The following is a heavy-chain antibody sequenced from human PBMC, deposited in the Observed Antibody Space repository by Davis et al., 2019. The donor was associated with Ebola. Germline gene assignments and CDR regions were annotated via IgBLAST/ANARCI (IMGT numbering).Heavy chain of an antibody. V-gene: IGHV3-23*01. CDR1: GFTFSSYS. CDR2: ISGSGGST. CDR3: ARDGNTYYYDSSGYLPKYYYYYYGMDV. J-gene: IGHJ6*02. Sequence: GESLKISCAASGFTFSSYSMNWVRQAPGKGLEWVSAISGSGGSTYYADSVKGRFTISRDNSKNTLYLQMNSLRAEDTAVYYCARDGNTYYYDSSGYLPKYYYYYYGMDVWGQGTTVTVSS. D-gene: IGHD3-22*01.